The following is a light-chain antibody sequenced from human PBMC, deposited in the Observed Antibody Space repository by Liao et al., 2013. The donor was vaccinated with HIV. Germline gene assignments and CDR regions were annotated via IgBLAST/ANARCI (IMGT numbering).Light chain of an antibody. V-gene: IGLV3-25*03. J-gene: IGLJ1*01. CDR2: QDN. CDR1: SLPKQY. Sequence: SYELTQPPSMSVSPGQTARITCSGDSLPKQYAYWYQQRPGQAPLLVIFQDNERPSGIPERFSGSSSGTTVTLTITGAQPEDEADYYCQAWDSNTALFGTGTKVTVL. CDR3: QAWDSNTAL.